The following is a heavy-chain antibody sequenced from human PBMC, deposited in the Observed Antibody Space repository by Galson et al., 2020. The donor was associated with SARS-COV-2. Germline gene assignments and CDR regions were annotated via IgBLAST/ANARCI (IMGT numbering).Heavy chain of an antibody. CDR3: ASVVDPSGYASGHDY. D-gene: IGHD3-22*01. V-gene: IGHV4-30-4*02. CDR2: VNCSGRT. J-gene: IGHJ4*02. Sequence: ETSDTLSLTCTVSGGSITSGNSCWSWNRQPHGKGLEWIGYVNCSGRTYYNPSLKSRVSTSLDTSKNQFSLKLTSVTVADTAVYYCASVVDPSGYASGHDYWGQGTLVTVSS. CDR1: GGSITSGNSC.